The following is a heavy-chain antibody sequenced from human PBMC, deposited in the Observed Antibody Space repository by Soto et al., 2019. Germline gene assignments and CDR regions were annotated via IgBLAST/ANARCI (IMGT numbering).Heavy chain of an antibody. Sequence: GASVKVSCKASGYTFTSYYMHWVRQAPGQGLEWMGIINPSGGSTSYAQKFQGRVTMTRDTSTSTVYMELSSLRSEDTAVYYCARGEVDYYGSGSYPDYWGQGTLVTRLL. CDR1: GYTFTSYY. J-gene: IGHJ4*02. CDR2: INPSGGST. V-gene: IGHV1-46*01. CDR3: ARGEVDYYGSGSYPDY. D-gene: IGHD3-10*01.